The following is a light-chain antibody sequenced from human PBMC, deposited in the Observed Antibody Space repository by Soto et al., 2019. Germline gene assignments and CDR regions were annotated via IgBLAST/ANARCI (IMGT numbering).Light chain of an antibody. Sequence: DIQMTQSPSSLSASVGDRVSITCRASQGISNYLAWYQQKPGEVPNLLIYSASTLQSGVPSRFSGSGSGTDFTLTISSLQPEDVATYYCQKYNSAPPTFGQGTNVEIK. CDR3: QKYNSAPPT. CDR1: QGISNY. J-gene: IGKJ1*01. CDR2: SAS. V-gene: IGKV1-27*01.